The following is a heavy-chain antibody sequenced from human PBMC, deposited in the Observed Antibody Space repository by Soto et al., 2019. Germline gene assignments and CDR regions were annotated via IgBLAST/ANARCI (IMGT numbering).Heavy chain of an antibody. CDR1: GGSLSNYY. CDR3: ARGAVAGTGLNWFDP. Sequence: SETLSLTCTVSGGSLSNYYWTWIRQPPGKGLEWIGYIYYSGNTNYNPSLKSRVTISLDTSKNQLSLKVSSVTAADTAVYYCARGAVAGTGLNWFDPWGQGTLVTVPQ. CDR2: IYYSGNT. V-gene: IGHV4-59*01. D-gene: IGHD6-19*01. J-gene: IGHJ5*02.